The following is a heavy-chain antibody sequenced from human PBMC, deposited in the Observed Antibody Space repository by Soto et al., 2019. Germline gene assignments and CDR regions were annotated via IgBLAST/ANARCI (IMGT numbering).Heavy chain of an antibody. CDR1: GFTSSTYA. D-gene: IGHD3-10*01. J-gene: IGHJ4*02. V-gene: IGHV3-23*01. Sequence: XGSLRLSCAASGFTSSTYAMTWVRQAAGKGLEWVSTITISGGNTYYADSVRGRFTTSRDNSKYTLYLQMNSLRAEDTAVYYCATESITMVRGITVFDSWGQGTLVTVSS. CDR3: ATESITMVRGITVFDS. CDR2: ITISGGNT.